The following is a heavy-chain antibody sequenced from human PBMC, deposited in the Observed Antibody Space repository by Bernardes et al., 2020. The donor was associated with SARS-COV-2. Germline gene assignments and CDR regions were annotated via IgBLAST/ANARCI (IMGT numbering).Heavy chain of an antibody. CDR1: GFTFSGYW. CDR2: IKRDGTDK. V-gene: IGHV3-7*01. D-gene: IGHD3-16*01. CDR3: ARLRGGYIDS. J-gene: IGHJ4*02. Sequence: GGSLRLSCAASGFTFSGYWMTWVRQAPGKGLEWVANIKRDGTDKNYVDSVKGRFTISRDNTENSLYLQLNSLRAEDTAVFYCARLRGGYIDSWGQGTLVTVSS.